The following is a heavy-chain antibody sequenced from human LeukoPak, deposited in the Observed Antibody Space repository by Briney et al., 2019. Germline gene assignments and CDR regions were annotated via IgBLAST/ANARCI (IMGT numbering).Heavy chain of an antibody. CDR2: IYWNGGST. CDR1: GFTFDDYG. CDR3: ARSELGGSYYRWFDP. Sequence: PGGSLRLSCAASGFTFDDYGMSWVRQAPGKGLEWVSGIYWNGGSTGYADSVKGRFTISRDNAKNSLYLQMNSLRAEDTALYHCARSELGGSYYRWFDPWGQGTLVTVSS. V-gene: IGHV3-20*01. J-gene: IGHJ5*02. D-gene: IGHD1-26*01.